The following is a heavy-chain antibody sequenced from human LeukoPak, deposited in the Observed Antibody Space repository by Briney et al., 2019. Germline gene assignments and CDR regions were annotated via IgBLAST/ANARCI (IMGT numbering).Heavy chain of an antibody. CDR2: INPSCGST. J-gene: IGHJ5*02. V-gene: IGHV1-46*01. D-gene: IGHD2-2*01. CDR3: AREQKGYCSSTSCYDAGWGILFDP. CDR1: GYTFTSYY. Sequence: GASVKVSCKASGYTFTSYYMHGVRQAPGQGPEGMGIINPSCGSTSYAQKLQGRVTMTSDTSTSTVSMEPSSLRSEDTDVYYCAREQKGYCSSTSCYDAGWGILFDPWGQGPLVTVSS.